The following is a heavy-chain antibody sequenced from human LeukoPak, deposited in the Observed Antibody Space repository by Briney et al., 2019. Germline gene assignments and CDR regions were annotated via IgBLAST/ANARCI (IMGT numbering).Heavy chain of an antibody. D-gene: IGHD4-11*01. CDR1: GYTFTDYY. J-gene: IGHJ4*02. V-gene: IGHV1-69-2*01. Sequence: ASVKISCKVSGYTFTDYYMHWVQQAPGKGLEWMGLVDPEDGETIYAEKFQSRVTMTEDTSTDTAYMELSSLRSEDTAVYYCATDQTDYSNDRPLDYSGQGTLVTVSS. CDR2: VDPEDGET. CDR3: ATDQTDYSNDRPLDY.